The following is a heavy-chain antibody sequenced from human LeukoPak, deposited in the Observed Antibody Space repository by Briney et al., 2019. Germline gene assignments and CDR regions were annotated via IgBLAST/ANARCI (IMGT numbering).Heavy chain of an antibody. V-gene: IGHV3-30*18. D-gene: IGHD1-26*01. CDR1: GFTFSSYG. CDR2: ISYDGSNK. Sequence: GGSLRLSYAASGFTFSSYGMHWVRQAPGKGLEWVAVISYDGSNKYYADSVKGRFTISRDNSKNTLYLQMNSLRAEDTAVYYCAKALVGATGIDYWGQGTLVTVSS. CDR3: AKALVGATGIDY. J-gene: IGHJ4*02.